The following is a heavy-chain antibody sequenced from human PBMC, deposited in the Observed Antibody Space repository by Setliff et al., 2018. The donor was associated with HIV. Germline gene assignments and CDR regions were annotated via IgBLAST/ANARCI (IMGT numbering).Heavy chain of an antibody. J-gene: IGHJ6*02. CDR3: ARRGSSNFDSSRWFYYGLDV. V-gene: IGHV5-51*01. Sequence: PGESLKISCKTSGYDFATYWIGWVRQMPGKGLEWMGVLYPSDSDAIYSPTFQGRFTISRDNAKNSLYLQMNSLRAEDTALYYCARRGSSNFDSSRWFYYGLDVWGQGTTVTVSS. CDR1: GYDFATYW. D-gene: IGHD3-22*01. CDR2: LYPSDSDA.